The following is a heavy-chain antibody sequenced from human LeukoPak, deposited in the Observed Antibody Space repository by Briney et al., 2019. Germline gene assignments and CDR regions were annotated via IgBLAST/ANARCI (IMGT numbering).Heavy chain of an antibody. CDR3: ATFFWSGSKRLDY. V-gene: IGHV4-59*08. Sequence: SETLSLTCTVSGGSISGYYWRWLRQPPGKGLEWIGYIYHSATTIFNPSLNRRFNISLHPPKNHYSLKLSSVTPPDTPVYYSATFFWSGSKRLDYWGQGTAVTVSS. J-gene: IGHJ4*02. D-gene: IGHD3-3*01. CDR1: GGSISGYY. CDR2: IYHSATT.